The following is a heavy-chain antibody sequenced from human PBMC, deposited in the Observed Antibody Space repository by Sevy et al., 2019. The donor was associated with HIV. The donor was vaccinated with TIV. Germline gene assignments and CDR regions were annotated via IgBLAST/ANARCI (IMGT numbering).Heavy chain of an antibody. CDR2: ITSSASTT. J-gene: IGHJ6*02. V-gene: IGHV3-23*01. CDR3: ARGLAALPGYYYGMDV. D-gene: IGHD6-6*01. Sequence: GGSLRLSCAASGFLFGTHAMSWVRQAPGKGLEWVSGITSSASTTYYADSVKGRFTNSRDNSKNTLYLQMNSLRAEDTAVYYCARGLAALPGYYYGMDVWGQGTTVTVSS. CDR1: GFLFGTHA.